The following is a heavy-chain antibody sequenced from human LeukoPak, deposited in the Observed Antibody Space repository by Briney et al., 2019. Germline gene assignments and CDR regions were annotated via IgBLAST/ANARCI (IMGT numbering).Heavy chain of an antibody. CDR3: AKSPYSGSYNPYFDY. J-gene: IGHJ4*02. V-gene: IGHV3-23*01. Sequence: PGGSLRLSCAASGFTFSSYTMSWVRQAPGKGLEWVSTITTSDGNTYYADSVKGRFTVSRDNSKNTLYLQMNSLRAEDTAVYYCAKSPYSGSYNPYFDYWGQGTLVIVSS. CDR2: ITTSDGNT. CDR1: GFTFSSYT. D-gene: IGHD1-26*01.